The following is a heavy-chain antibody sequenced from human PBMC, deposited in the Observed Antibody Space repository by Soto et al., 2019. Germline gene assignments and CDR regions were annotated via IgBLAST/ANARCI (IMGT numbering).Heavy chain of an antibody. J-gene: IGHJ4*02. CDR3: ARPGDYSYYFDY. Sequence: SETLSLTCAVSGDPSWSTNWWSWVRQPPGKGLEWIGEIYHSGSTNYNSSLKSRVIISIEASKNQFSLKLNSVTAADTAVYYCARPGDYSYYFDYWGQGTLVTVSS. CDR2: IYHSGST. D-gene: IGHD4-17*01. CDR1: GDPSWSTNW. V-gene: IGHV4-4*02.